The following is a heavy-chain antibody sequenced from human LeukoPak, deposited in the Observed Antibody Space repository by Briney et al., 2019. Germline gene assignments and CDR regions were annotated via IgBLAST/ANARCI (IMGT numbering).Heavy chain of an antibody. J-gene: IGHJ5*02. CDR3: ARVGMATIKPDLSFDP. CDR2: IYYSGST. CDR1: GGSISSGGYY. Sequence: SETLSLTCTVSGGSISSGGYYWSWIRQHPGKGLEWIGYIYYSGSTYYNPSLKSRVTISVDTSKNQFSLKLRSVTAADTAVYYCARVGMATIKPDLSFDPWGQGTLVTVSS. V-gene: IGHV4-31*03. D-gene: IGHD5-24*01.